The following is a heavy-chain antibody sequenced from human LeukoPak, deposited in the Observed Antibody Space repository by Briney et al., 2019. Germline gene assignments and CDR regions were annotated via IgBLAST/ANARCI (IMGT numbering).Heavy chain of an antibody. J-gene: IGHJ6*03. D-gene: IGHD3-22*01. CDR2: IHSGGRA. V-gene: IGHV3-66*01. CDR3: ARVAGYYDSSGYYYTPYYYYYMDV. Sequence: GGSLRLSCAASGFSVSSNYMTWVRQAPGKGLEWVSVIHSGGRAYYADSVKGRFTISRDNAKNSLYLQMNSLRAEDTAVYYCARVAGYYDSSGYYYTPYYYYYMDVWGKGTTVTVSS. CDR1: GFSVSSNY.